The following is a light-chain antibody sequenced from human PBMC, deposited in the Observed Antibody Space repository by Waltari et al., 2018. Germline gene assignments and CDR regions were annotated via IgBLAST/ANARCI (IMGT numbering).Light chain of an antibody. CDR1: QSIGNY. V-gene: IGKV1-39*01. CDR3: QESYSSPPST. Sequence: IQMTQSPSSLSAVVGDRVTITCRASQSIGNYLNWYQQQPGKAPQLLIYSASSLQRGVPSRFSGRGSGTEFSLTISGLQPDDFATYYCQESYSSPPSTFGQGTKVDIK. J-gene: IGKJ1*01. CDR2: SAS.